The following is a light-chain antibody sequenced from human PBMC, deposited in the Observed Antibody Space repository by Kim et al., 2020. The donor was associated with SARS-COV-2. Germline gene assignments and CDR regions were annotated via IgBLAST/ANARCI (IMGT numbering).Light chain of an antibody. CDR3: SSYTRRSNFGV. CDR2: DVS. Sequence: VSGTPAQSITLSCTGPSNSVSSYQHHPGKAPKLMIFDVSDRPSGVSNHFSGSKSGNPASLTISGLRAEDEAAYYCSSYTRRSNFGVFGGGTQLTVL. CDR1: SNS. V-gene: IGLV2-14*03. J-gene: IGLJ7*01.